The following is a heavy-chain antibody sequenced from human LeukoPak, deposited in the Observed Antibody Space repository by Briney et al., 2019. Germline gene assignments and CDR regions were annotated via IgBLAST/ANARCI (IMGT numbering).Heavy chain of an antibody. Sequence: PGGSLRLSCAASDFDFSSHAMTWVRQAPGKGLEWLSAISISGTKTYYGDSVKGRFFISRDNSKNTLYLHMNSLRVGDTGIYYCANEIRPNDYWGQGTLVTVAS. J-gene: IGHJ4*02. CDR2: ISISGTKT. CDR1: DFDFSSHA. V-gene: IGHV3-23*01. CDR3: ANEIRPNDY. D-gene: IGHD4-17*01.